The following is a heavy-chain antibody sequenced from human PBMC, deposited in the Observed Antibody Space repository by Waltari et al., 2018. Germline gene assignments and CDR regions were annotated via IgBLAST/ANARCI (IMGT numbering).Heavy chain of an antibody. Sequence: QVQLVQSGAEVKKPGASVKVSCKASGYTFTGYYMHWVRQAPGQGLEWMGWINPNSGGTNYAQKFQGWVTMTRDTSISTAYMELSRLRSDDTAVYYCARGRHIAARSNIPWLGYWGQGTLVTVSS. CDR3: ARGRHIAARSNIPWLGY. J-gene: IGHJ4*02. CDR1: GYTFTGYY. CDR2: INPNSGGT. V-gene: IGHV1-2*04. D-gene: IGHD6-6*01.